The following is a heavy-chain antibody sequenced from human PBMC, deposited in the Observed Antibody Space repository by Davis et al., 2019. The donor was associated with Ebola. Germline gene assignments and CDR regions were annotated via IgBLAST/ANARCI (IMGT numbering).Heavy chain of an antibody. CDR2: ISPDGSDK. D-gene: IGHD2-8*02. CDR3: VKTRSNWWNDALDM. CDR1: GFTFSSYG. J-gene: IGHJ3*02. Sequence: GESLKISCAASGFTFSSYGMFWVRQAPGKGMEWVAVISPDGSDKNYADSAKGRFTISRDNPKNTLYLQMNSLRPEDTAVYYCVKTRSNWWNDALDMWGQGTMVTVSS. V-gene: IGHV3-30*18.